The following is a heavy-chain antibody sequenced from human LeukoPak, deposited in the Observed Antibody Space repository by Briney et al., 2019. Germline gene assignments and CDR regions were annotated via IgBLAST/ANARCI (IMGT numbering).Heavy chain of an antibody. CDR2: ISSSSYI. J-gene: IGHJ4*02. D-gene: IGHD2-2*01. CDR1: GFTFSSYS. CDR3: ARERLMGSSTNIY. Sequence: GGSLRLSCAASGFTFSSYSMNWVRQAPGKGLEWVSSISSSSYIYYADSVKGRFTISRDNAKNSLYLQMNSLRAEDTAVYYCARERLMGSSTNIYWGQGTLVTVSS. V-gene: IGHV3-21*01.